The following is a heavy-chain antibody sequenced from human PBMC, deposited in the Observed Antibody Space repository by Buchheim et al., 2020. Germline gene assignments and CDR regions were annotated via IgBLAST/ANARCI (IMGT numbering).Heavy chain of an antibody. V-gene: IGHV3-23*01. J-gene: IGHJ4*02. CDR3: ATETVDYYDSSGYYPHPFDY. CDR2: ISGSGGST. Sequence: EVQLLESGGGLVQPGGSLRLSCAASGFTFSSYAMSWVRQAPGKGLEWVSVISGSGGSTYYADSVKGWVTISRDNSKNTLYLQINSLRAEDTAVYYCATETVDYYDSSGYYPHPFDYWGQGTL. CDR1: GFTFSSYA. D-gene: IGHD3-22*01.